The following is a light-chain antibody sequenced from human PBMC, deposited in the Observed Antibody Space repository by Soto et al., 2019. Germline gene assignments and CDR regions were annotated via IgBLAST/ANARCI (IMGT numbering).Light chain of an antibody. V-gene: IGLV2-23*03. CDR1: SSDVGSYNL. Sequence: QSALTQPASVSGSPGQSITISCTGTSSDVGSYNLVSWYQQHPGKAPKLMIYEGSKRPSGVSNRFSGSKSGNTPSLTISGLQAEDEADYYCCSYAGSSTFYVFGTGTKLTVL. CDR3: CSYAGSSTFYV. CDR2: EGS. J-gene: IGLJ1*01.